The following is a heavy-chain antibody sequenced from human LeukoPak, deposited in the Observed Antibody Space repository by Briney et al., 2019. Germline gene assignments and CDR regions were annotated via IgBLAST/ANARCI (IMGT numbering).Heavy chain of an antibody. V-gene: IGHV4-59*01. CDR1: GGSISSYY. CDR3: AREGMAVAGFPFDY. Sequence: PSETLSLTCTVSGGSISSYYWGWIRQPPGKGLEWIGYIYYSGSTNYNPSLKSRVTISVDTSKNQFSLKLSSVTAADTAVYYCAREGMAVAGFPFDYWGQGTLVTVSS. D-gene: IGHD6-19*01. J-gene: IGHJ4*02. CDR2: IYYSGST.